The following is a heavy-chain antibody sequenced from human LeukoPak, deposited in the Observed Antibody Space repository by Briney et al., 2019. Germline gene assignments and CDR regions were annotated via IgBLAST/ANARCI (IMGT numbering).Heavy chain of an antibody. J-gene: IGHJ5*02. CDR3: ARGVTILGVVGNWFDP. V-gene: IGHV4-34*01. CDR1: GGSFSGYY. Sequence: SETLSLTCAVYGGSFSGYYWSWIRQPPGKGLEWIGEINHSGSTNYNPSIKSRVTISVDTSKNQFSLKLSSVTAADTAVYYCARGVTILGVVGNWFDPWGQGTLVTVSS. CDR2: INHSGST. D-gene: IGHD3-3*01.